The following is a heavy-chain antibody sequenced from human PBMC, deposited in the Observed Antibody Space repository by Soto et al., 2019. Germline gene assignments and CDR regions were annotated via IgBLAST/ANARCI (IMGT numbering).Heavy chain of an antibody. V-gene: IGHV4-39*01. Sequence: QVQLLESGPGLVKPSETLSLTCTVSGDSIGTTHSYWAWIRQSPGKGREWIGNIHYSGSTYYMPYLRSRVTLSVDTSKNQFSLRLTSVTAEDTAVYYCARHEGNGNVWPLDYWGQGILVTVSS. CDR2: IHYSGST. CDR3: ARHEGNGNVWPLDY. J-gene: IGHJ4*02. D-gene: IGHD2-8*01. CDR1: GDSIGTTHSY.